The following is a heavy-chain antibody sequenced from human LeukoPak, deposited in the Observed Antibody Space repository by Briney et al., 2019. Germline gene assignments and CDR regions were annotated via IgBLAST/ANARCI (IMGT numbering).Heavy chain of an antibody. D-gene: IGHD3-9*01. Sequence: GGSLRLSCAASGFTFSSYGMHWVRQAPGKGLEWVAVISYDGSNKYYADSVKGRFTISRDNSRNTLYLQMNSLRAEDTAVYYCAITTYYDILTGGTSPPFYWGQGTLVTVSP. CDR1: GFTFSSYG. CDR2: ISYDGSNK. V-gene: IGHV3-30*03. CDR3: AITTYYDILTGGTSPPFY. J-gene: IGHJ4*02.